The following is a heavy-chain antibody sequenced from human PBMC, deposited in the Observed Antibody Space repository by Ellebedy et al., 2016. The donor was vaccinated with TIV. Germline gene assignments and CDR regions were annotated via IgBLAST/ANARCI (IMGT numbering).Heavy chain of an antibody. V-gene: IGHV3-23*01. Sequence: GGSLRLXCTASGFTFSSYVMSWVRQAPGKGLKWVSGISRSGDSTYYADSVKGRFTISRDNPKNTLHLQMNSLRAEDTAVYYCAKDRDDDGDYVFDSWGQGTLVTVSS. J-gene: IGHJ4*02. CDR1: GFTFSSYV. D-gene: IGHD4-17*01. CDR2: ISRSGDST. CDR3: AKDRDDDGDYVFDS.